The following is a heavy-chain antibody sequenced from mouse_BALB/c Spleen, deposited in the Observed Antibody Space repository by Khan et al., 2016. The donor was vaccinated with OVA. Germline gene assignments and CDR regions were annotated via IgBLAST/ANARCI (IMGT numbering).Heavy chain of an antibody. J-gene: IGHJ2*01. CDR3: ARTARIKY. D-gene: IGHD1-2*01. CDR1: GYSITSGYG. Sequence: VQLQESGPGLVKPSQSLSLTCTVTGYSITSGYGWNWIRQFPGNKLEWMGYIRYSGSPNYNPSLKSRISITRDTSKNQFFLQLNSVTTEDTATYYCARTARIKYWGQGTTLTVSS. CDR2: IRYSGSP. V-gene: IGHV3-1*02.